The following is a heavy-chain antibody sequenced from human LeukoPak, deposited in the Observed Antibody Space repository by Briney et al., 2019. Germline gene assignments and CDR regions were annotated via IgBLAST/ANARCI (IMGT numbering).Heavy chain of an antibody. J-gene: IGHJ2*01. D-gene: IGHD4-23*01. CDR1: GGSISSYY. V-gene: IGHV4-59*08. Sequence: SETLSLTCTVSGGSISSYYWSWIRQPPGKGLEWIGYIYYSESTNYNPSLKSRVTISVDTSKNQFSLKLSSVTAADTAVYYCARHSGGPYFDLWGRGTLVTVSS. CDR2: IYYSEST. CDR3: ARHSGGPYFDL.